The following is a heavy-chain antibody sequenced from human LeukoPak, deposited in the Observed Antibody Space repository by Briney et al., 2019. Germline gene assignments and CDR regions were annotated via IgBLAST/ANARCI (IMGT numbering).Heavy chain of an antibody. CDR1: GFTLSSYA. CDR3: TTLITI. CDR2: ISHDGSNK. J-gene: IGHJ4*01. D-gene: IGHD4-23*01. Sequence: GGSLRLSCAASGFTLSSYAMHWVSQAPGKGLEWVAVISHDGSNKYYADSVKGRFTISRDNSKNTLYLQMNSLRPEDTAVYHCTTLITIWGQGALVTVSS. V-gene: IGHV3-30*03.